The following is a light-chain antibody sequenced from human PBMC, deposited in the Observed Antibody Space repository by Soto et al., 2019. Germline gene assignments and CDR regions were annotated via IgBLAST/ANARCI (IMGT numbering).Light chain of an antibody. J-gene: IGKJ4*01. CDR1: QFINTY. CDR3: QQRHTWPTT. CDR2: EAS. V-gene: IGKV3-11*01. Sequence: EIVLTQSPATLSLSPGERATLSCRASQFINTYVAWYQHRPGQGPRLLIYEASKRATGIPARFSGSGSRTDFTLTISILEPEDFGIYYCQQRHTWPTTFGGGAKVEI.